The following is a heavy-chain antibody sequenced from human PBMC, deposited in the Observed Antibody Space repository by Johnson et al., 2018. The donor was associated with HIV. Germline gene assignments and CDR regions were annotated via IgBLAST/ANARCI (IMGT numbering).Heavy chain of an antibody. Sequence: QVQLVESGGGLVQPGGSLRLSCAASGFTFSDYYMTWIRQAPGKGLEWVSYISSSGSTIYYADSVKGRFTISRDNAKNSLYLQMNSLRPEDTAVYYCAGDMSDSAWGDAFDIWGQGTMVTVSS. CDR3: AGDMSDSAWGDAFDI. V-gene: IGHV3-11*01. CDR2: ISSSGSTI. J-gene: IGHJ3*02. D-gene: IGHD3-16*01. CDR1: GFTFSDYY.